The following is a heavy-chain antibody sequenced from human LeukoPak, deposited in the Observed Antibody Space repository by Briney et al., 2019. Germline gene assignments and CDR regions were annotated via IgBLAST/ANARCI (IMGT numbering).Heavy chain of an antibody. D-gene: IGHD6-13*01. J-gene: IGHJ4*02. CDR3: ARGGQQLVPNLYFDC. Sequence: GGSLRLSCAASGFTFSSYGMHWVRQAPGKGLEWVAVISYDGSNKYYADSVKGRFTISRDNAKNSLYLQMNSLRAEDTAVYYCARGGQQLVPNLYFDCWGQGTLVTVSS. CDR1: GFTFSSYG. CDR2: ISYDGSNK. V-gene: IGHV3-30*03.